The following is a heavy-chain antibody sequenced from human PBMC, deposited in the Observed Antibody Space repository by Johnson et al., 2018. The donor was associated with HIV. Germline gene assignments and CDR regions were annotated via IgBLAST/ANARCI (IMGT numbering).Heavy chain of an antibody. D-gene: IGHD1-1*01. V-gene: IGHV3-9*01. Sequence: EVQLVESGGGWVQPGRSLRVSCAASGFTFDEYVIHWVRQAPGKGLEWVSGISWKSGNTGYADSVKGRFTISRDNSKNTLYLQMSSLRAEDTAVYYCARGGIIHDAFDIWGQGTMVTVSS. CDR1: GFTFDEYV. CDR2: ISWKSGNT. J-gene: IGHJ3*02. CDR3: ARGGIIHDAFDI.